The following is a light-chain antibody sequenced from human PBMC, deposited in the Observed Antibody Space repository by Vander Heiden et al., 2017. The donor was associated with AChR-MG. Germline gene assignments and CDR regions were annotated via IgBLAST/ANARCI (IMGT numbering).Light chain of an antibody. V-gene: IGLV2-14*01. CDR2: EVS. J-gene: IGLJ2*01. CDR1: SSDVGGYNY. Sequence: QSALTPPAPVSASPGQSTTIPVTGTSSDVGGYNYVSWYQQHPGTAPKLMIYEVSNRPSGVSNRFSGSESGNTASLTISGLQAEDEADYYCSSYTSSSFLFGGGTKLTVL. CDR3: SSYTSSSFL.